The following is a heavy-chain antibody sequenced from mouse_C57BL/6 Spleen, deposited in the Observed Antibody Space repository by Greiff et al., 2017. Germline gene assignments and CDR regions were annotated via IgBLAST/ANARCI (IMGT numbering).Heavy chain of an antibody. J-gene: IGHJ4*01. D-gene: IGHD2-4*01. V-gene: IGHV5-16*01. CDR1: GFTFSDYY. CDR3: ARGYYDYDALTGTGAMDY. Sequence: EVQGVESEGGLVQPGSSMKLSCTASGFTFSDYYMAWVRQVPEKGLEWVANINYDGSSTYYLDSLKSRFIISRDNAKNILYLQMSSLKSEDTATYYCARGYYDYDALTGTGAMDYWGQGTSVTVSS. CDR2: INYDGSST.